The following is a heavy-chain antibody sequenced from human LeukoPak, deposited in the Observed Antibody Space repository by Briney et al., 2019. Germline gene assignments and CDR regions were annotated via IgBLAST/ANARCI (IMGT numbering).Heavy chain of an antibody. V-gene: IGHV3-72*01. CDR2: TRNKANSYTT. CDR1: GFTFSDHY. J-gene: IGHJ4*02. D-gene: IGHD1-26*01. CDR3: ARVAPSGSYDY. Sequence: QPGGSLRLSCAASGFTFSDHYMDWVRQAPGKGLEWVGRTRNKANSYTTEYAASVKGRFTISRDDSKNSLYLQMNSLKTEDTAVYYCARVAPSGSYDYWGQGTLVTVSS.